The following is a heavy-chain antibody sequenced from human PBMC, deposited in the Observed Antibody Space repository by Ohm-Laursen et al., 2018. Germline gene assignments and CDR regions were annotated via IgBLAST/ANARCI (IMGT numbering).Heavy chain of an antibody. D-gene: IGHD6-13*01. Sequence: SLRLSCAASGFTFDDYAMHWVRQAPGKGMEWVSGISWNSGSIGYADSVKGRFTIFRDNAKNSLYLQMNSLRAEDTALYYCAKGVGSSIRGAFDIWGQGTMVTVSS. CDR1: GFTFDDYA. CDR2: ISWNSGSI. J-gene: IGHJ3*02. CDR3: AKGVGSSIRGAFDI. V-gene: IGHV3-9*01.